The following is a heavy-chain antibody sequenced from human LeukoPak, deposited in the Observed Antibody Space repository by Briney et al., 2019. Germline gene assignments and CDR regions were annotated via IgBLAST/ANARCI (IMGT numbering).Heavy chain of an antibody. V-gene: IGHV4-4*07. Sequence: PSETLSLTCTVSGGSIRGYFWSWIRQPAGKGLEWIGRIYASGSTNYNPSLDSRVTMSVDTSNNQFSIKLTSVTATDTAVYYCARKRKGAYDFDCWGQGTLVTVSS. CDR1: GGSIRGYF. CDR3: ARKRKGAYDFDC. CDR2: IYASGST. D-gene: IGHD3-16*01. J-gene: IGHJ4*02.